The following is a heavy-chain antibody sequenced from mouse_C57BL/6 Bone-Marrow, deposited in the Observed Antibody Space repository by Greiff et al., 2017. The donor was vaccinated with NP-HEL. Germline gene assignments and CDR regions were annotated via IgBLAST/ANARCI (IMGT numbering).Heavy chain of an antibody. V-gene: IGHV1-19*01. J-gene: IGHJ2*01. CDR3: AYYGSKGFDY. Sequence: VQLQQSGPVLVKPGASVKMSCKASGYTFTDYYMNWVKQSHGKSLEWIGVLNPYNGGTSYNQKFKGKATLTVDKSSSTAYMELNSLTSEDSAVYYCAYYGSKGFDYWGQGTTLTVSS. D-gene: IGHD1-1*01. CDR1: GYTFTDYY. CDR2: LNPYNGGT.